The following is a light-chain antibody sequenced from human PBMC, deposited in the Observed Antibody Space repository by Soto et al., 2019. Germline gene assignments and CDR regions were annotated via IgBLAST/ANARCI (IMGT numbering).Light chain of an antibody. V-gene: IGKV1-8*01. CDR1: QGISSF. J-gene: IGKJ2*01. CDR2: AAA. CDR3: QLYLSYPYT. Sequence: AIRMTQSPSSISASTGDRVTITCRASQGISSFLALSQQKPGKAPKLLIYAAATLQRVAPSRFSASRSGTAFTLTIRRLQSEDFATYCCQLYLSYPYTSGQWTKLAI.